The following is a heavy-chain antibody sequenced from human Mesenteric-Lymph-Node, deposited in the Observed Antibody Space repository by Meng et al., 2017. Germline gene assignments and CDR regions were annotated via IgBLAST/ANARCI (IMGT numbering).Heavy chain of an antibody. CDR1: GWSICCYY. V-gene: IGHV4-34*01. J-gene: IGHJ4*02. Sequence: VQLPPWGARLLKPSETLPPTSADYGWSICCYYWSCIHQPPGKGLEWIGKINHRGSTNYPPSLKSRATISVDSSKHLSSLKLSSVTAADTAVYYCARGRGYGDYGSLYWGQGTLVTVSS. D-gene: IGHD4-17*01. CDR3: ARGRGYGDYGSLY. CDR2: INHRGST.